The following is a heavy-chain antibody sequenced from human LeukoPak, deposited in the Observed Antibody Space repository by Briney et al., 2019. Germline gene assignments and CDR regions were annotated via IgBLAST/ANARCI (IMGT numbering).Heavy chain of an antibody. J-gene: IGHJ4*02. CDR3: ARDLSPFCGSDCYGGGLGY. D-gene: IGHD2-21*02. Sequence: GGSLRLSCAASGFTFSSYAMSWVRQAPGKGLEWVAVMWYGRTDKYYADSVKGRFTISRDNSKNTLFIEMNSLRAEDTAVYYCARDLSPFCGSDCYGGGLGYWGQGTLVTVSS. V-gene: IGHV3-33*08. CDR2: MWYGRTDK. CDR1: GFTFSSYA.